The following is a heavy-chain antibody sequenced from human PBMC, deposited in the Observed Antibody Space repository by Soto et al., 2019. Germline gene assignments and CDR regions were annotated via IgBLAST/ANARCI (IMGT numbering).Heavy chain of an antibody. CDR2: IYTSGST. Sequence: SETLSLTCTVSGGSISSYYWSWIRQPAGKGLEWIGRIYTSGSTNYNPSLKSRVTMSVDTSKNQFSLKLSTVTAADTAVYYCARDLRSYEFWSGASRHYYYYGMDVWGQGTTVTVSS. D-gene: IGHD3-3*01. V-gene: IGHV4-4*07. CDR1: GGSISSYY. J-gene: IGHJ6*02. CDR3: ARDLRSYEFWSGASRHYYYYGMDV.